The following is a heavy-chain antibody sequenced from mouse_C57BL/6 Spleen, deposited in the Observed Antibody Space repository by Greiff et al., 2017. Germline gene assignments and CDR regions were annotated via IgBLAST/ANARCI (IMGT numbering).Heavy chain of an antibody. CDR2: INYDGSST. CDR1: GFTFSDYY. D-gene: IGHD4-1*02. J-gene: IGHJ2*01. CDR3: ARVATGTDYFDY. Sequence: DVMLVESEGGLVQPGSSMKLSCTASGFTFSDYYMAWVRQVPEKGLEWVANINYDGSSTYYLDSLKSRFIISSDNAKNILYLQMSSLKSEDTATYYCARVATGTDYFDYWGQGTTLTVSS. V-gene: IGHV5-16*01.